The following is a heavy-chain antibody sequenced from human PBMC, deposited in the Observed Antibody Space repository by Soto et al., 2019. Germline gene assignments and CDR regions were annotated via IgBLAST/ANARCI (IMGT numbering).Heavy chain of an antibody. Sequence: ASVKVSCKASGYTFTGYYMHWVRQAPGQGLEWMGWINPNNGSTAYAQKFQGRVTMTRDTSKSTAFMELSSLTSEDTAVYYCARGPRNWGVDYWGQGTLVTVSS. CDR1: GYTFTGYY. CDR3: ARGPRNWGVDY. V-gene: IGHV1-2*02. D-gene: IGHD7-27*01. J-gene: IGHJ4*02. CDR2: INPNNGST.